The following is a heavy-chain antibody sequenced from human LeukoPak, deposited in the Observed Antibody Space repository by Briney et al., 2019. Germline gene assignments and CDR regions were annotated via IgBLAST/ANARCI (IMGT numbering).Heavy chain of an antibody. CDR1: GGSISSGSYY. V-gene: IGHV4-61*02. J-gene: IGHJ4*02. CDR3: ARGVAAGTGY. CDR2: IYTSGST. Sequence: PSETLSLTCTVSGGSISSGSYYWSWIRQPAGKGLEWIGRIYTSGSTNYNPSLKSRVTISVDTSKNQFSLKLSSVTAADTAVYYCARGVAAGTGYWGQGTLVTVSS. D-gene: IGHD6-13*01.